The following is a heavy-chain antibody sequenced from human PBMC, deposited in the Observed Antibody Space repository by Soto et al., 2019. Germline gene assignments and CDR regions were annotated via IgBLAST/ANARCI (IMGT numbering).Heavy chain of an antibody. CDR1: GGSISSSSCY. CDR3: ARLNCGGDCYYASGVPGFYYYGMDV. D-gene: IGHD2-21*02. Sequence: PSETLSLTCTVSGGSISSSSCYWGWIRQPPGKGLEWIGSIYYSGSTYYNPSLKSRVTISVDTSKNQFSLKLSPVTAADTAVYYCARLNCGGDCYYASGVPGFYYYGMDVWGQGTTVTVSS. J-gene: IGHJ6*02. CDR2: IYYSGST. V-gene: IGHV4-39*01.